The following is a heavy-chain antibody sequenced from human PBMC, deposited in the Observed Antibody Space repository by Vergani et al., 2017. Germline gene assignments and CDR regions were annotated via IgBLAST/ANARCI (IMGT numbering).Heavy chain of an antibody. CDR1: EFTLSNYA. Sequence: EVQLLESGGGLVQPGGSLRLTCAASEFTLSNYAMNWVRQAPGKGLEWVSGVSGSSVSEYYTDSVKGRFTISRDNSKNILFLQMNNLRTEDTAIYYCANQYIVSGNDLFDYWGQGTLVTVSS. CDR2: VSGSSVSE. CDR3: ANQYIVSGNDLFDY. V-gene: IGHV3-23*01. J-gene: IGHJ4*02. D-gene: IGHD3-10*01.